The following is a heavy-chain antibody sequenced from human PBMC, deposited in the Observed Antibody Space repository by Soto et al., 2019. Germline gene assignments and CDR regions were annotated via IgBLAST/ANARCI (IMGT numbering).Heavy chain of an antibody. Sequence: QVQLVESGGGVVQPGRSLRLSCAASGFTFSSYAMHWVRQAPGKGLEWVAVISYDGSNKYYADSVKGRFTISRDNSKNTLYLQMNSLRAEDTAVYYCARDADCSGGSCYLSYFAYWGQGTLVTVSS. CDR3: ARDADCSGGSCYLSYFAY. J-gene: IGHJ4*02. V-gene: IGHV3-30-3*01. CDR1: GFTFSSYA. CDR2: ISYDGSNK. D-gene: IGHD2-15*01.